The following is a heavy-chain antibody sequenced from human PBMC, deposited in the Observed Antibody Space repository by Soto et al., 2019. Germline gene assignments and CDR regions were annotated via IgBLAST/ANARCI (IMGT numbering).Heavy chain of an antibody. CDR3: ARSGYSYGPFDY. CDR1: GFTFSSYS. V-gene: IGHV3-48*02. Sequence: GGSLRLSCAASGFTFSSYSMNWVRQAPGKGLEWISYISSSSKSIYYADSVKGRFTISRDYAKNSLYLQMNSLRDEDTAVYYCARSGYSYGPFDYWGQGTLVTVSS. CDR2: ISSSSKSI. D-gene: IGHD5-18*01. J-gene: IGHJ4*02.